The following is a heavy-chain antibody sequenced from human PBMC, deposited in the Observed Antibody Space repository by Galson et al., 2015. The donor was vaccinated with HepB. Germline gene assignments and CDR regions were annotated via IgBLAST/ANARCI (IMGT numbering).Heavy chain of an antibody. J-gene: IGHJ3*02. D-gene: IGHD3-3*01. Sequence: SLRLSCAASGFTFSSYSMNWVRQAPGKGLEWVSSISSSSSYIYYADSVKGRFTISRDNAKNSLYLQMNSLRAEDTAVYYCARDPDHYDFWSGYSNDAFDIWGQGTMVTVSS. CDR1: GFTFSSYS. V-gene: IGHV3-21*01. CDR2: ISSSSSYI. CDR3: ARDPDHYDFWSGYSNDAFDI.